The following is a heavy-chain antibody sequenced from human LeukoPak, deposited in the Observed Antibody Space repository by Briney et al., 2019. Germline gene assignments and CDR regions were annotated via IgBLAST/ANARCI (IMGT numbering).Heavy chain of an antibody. J-gene: IGHJ4*02. D-gene: IGHD1-26*01. CDR2: ISSSSSYI. CDR1: GFTFSSYS. Sequence: GGSLRLSCAASGFTFSSYSMNWVRQAPGKGLEWVSSISSSSSYIYYADSVKGRFTISRDNAKNSLYLQMNSLRAEDTSVYYCASSVGATYFDYWGQGTLVTVSS. CDR3: ASSVGATYFDY. V-gene: IGHV3-21*01.